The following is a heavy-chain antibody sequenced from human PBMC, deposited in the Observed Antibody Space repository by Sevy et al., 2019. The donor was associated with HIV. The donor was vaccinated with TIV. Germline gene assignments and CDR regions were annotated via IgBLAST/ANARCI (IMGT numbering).Heavy chain of an antibody. D-gene: IGHD6-13*01. J-gene: IGHJ4*02. CDR1: GFTFSNYG. CDR2: IRYDGSDK. V-gene: IGHV3-30*02. CDR3: AKDLAGPGRRYFDY. Sequence: GGSLRLSCAASGFTFSNYGMHWVRQVPGKGLEWVTFIRYDGSDKYYAASVKGRFTISRDDSKNTLYLQMDSLRPEDTYIYYCAKDLAGPGRRYFDYWGQGTLVTVSS.